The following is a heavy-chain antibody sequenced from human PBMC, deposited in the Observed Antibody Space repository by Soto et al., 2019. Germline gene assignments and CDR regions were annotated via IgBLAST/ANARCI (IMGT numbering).Heavy chain of an antibody. CDR3: AKGLSQQLALDAFDI. CDR1: GFTFSSYA. D-gene: IGHD6-13*01. V-gene: IGHV3-23*01. J-gene: IGHJ3*02. Sequence: GGSKRLSCASSGFTFSSYAMRWVRQAPGKGLEWVSAISGSGGSTYYADSVKGRFTISRDNSKNTLYLQMNSLRAEDTAVYYCAKGLSQQLALDAFDIWGQGTMVTVSS. CDR2: ISGSGGST.